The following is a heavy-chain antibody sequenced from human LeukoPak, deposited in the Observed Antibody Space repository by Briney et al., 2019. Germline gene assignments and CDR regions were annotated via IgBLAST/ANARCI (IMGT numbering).Heavy chain of an antibody. J-gene: IGHJ4*02. CDR3: AKAKGSGLKYYFDY. CDR1: GFTFSNYG. D-gene: IGHD6-19*01. V-gene: IGHV3-30*02. Sequence: GGSLRLSCVASGFTFSNYGMHWVRQTPGNGLEWVAFIRFDGSNKYYADSVKGRFTISRDNSKNTLYLQMSSLRAEDTAVYYCAKAKGSGLKYYFDYWGQGTLVTVSS. CDR2: IRFDGSNK.